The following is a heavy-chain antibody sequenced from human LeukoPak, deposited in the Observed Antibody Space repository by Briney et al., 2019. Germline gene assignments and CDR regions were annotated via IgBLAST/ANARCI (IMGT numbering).Heavy chain of an antibody. J-gene: IGHJ4*02. V-gene: IGHV4-30-2*01. CDR3: ARGAGYLDY. CDR1: GGSISSYS. Sequence: NPSETLSLTCTVSGGSISSYSWSWIRQPPGKGLEWIGYIYHSGSAYYNPSLKSRVTISVDRSKNQFSLKLSSVTAADTAVYYCARGAGYLDYWGRGTLVTVSS. CDR2: IYHSGSA.